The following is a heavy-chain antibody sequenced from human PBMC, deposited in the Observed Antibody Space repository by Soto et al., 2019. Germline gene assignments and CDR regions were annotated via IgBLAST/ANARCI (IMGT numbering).Heavy chain of an antibody. D-gene: IGHD6-19*01. J-gene: IGHJ3*02. CDR1: GCTFSSYN. CDR3: ARSEQWLVSAFDI. V-gene: IGHV3-48*01. CDR2: ISSSSTI. Sequence: GGSLRLSSAAAGCTFSSYNGNWVRQAPGKGLEWVSYISSSSTIYYADSVKGRFTISRDNAKNSLYLQMNSLRAEDTAVYYCARSEQWLVSAFDIWGQGTMVTVSS.